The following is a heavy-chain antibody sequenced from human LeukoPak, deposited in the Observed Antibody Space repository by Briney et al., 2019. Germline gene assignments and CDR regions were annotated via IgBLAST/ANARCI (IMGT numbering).Heavy chain of an antibody. CDR3: ARDRNPYYDGSGYGYC. J-gene: IGHJ4*02. V-gene: IGHV1-18*01. D-gene: IGHD3-22*01. CDR2: ISAYNGKT. Sequence: ASVKVSCKASGYTFSSYGISWVRQAPGQGLEWMAWISAYNGKTNFARKFRGRVTMTTDTSTSTAYMELRSLRSDDTAIYYCARDRNPYYDGSGYGYCWGQGTLVTVSS. CDR1: GYTFSSYG.